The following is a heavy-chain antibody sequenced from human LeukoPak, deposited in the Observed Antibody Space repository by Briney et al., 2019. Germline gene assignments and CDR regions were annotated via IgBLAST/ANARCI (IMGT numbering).Heavy chain of an antibody. CDR3: AKGSRYDFWSGYYD. V-gene: IGHV3-23*01. CDR2: ISGSGGSI. J-gene: IGHJ4*02. D-gene: IGHD3-3*01. CDR1: GFTFSSYA. Sequence: GGSLRLSCAASGFTFSSYAMSWVRQAPGKGLEWVSAISGSGGSIYYADSVKGRFTISRDNSKNTLYLQMNSLRAEDTAVYYCAKGSRYDFWSGYYDWGQGTLVTVSS.